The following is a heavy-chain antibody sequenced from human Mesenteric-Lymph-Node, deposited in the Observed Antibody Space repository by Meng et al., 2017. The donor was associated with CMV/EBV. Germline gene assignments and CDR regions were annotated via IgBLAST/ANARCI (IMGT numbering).Heavy chain of an antibody. Sequence: SETLSLTCSVSGGSIGSGGHYWSWIRQYPGKGLEWIGFIYHTGTTQYNPSLKSRVTMSVDTSKNQFSLTLTSVTAADTAVYYCSSSGFTGAYWGQGALVTVSS. CDR1: GGSIGSGGHY. V-gene: IGHV4-31*03. CDR2: IYHTGTT. J-gene: IGHJ4*02. CDR3: SSSGFTGAY. D-gene: IGHD1-14*01.